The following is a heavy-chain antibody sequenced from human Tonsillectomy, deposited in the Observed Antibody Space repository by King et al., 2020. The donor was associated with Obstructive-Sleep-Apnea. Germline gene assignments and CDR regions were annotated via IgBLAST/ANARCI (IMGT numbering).Heavy chain of an antibody. CDR2: IYYSGST. CDR3: ARVGGELVVVAATGYFQH. V-gene: IGHV4-39*07. Sequence: LQLQESGPGLVKPSETLSLTCTVSGGSISSSSYYWGWIRQPPGKGLEWIGSIYYSGSTYYNPSLKSRVTISVDTSKNQFSLKLSSVTAADTAVYYCARVGGELVVVAATGYFQHWGQGTLVTVSS. CDR1: GGSISSSSYY. D-gene: IGHD2-15*01. J-gene: IGHJ1*01.